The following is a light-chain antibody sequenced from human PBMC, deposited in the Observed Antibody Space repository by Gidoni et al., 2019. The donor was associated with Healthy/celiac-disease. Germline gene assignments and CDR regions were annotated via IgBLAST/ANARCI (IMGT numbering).Light chain of an antibody. CDR1: QSISSW. J-gene: IGKJ1*01. CDR3: QQDNSYSWT. Sequence: DIQMTQSPSTLSASVGDRVTSTCRASQSISSWLAWYQQKPGKAPKLLIYDASSLESGVPSRFSGSGSVTEFTLTISRLQPDDFATYYCQQDNSYSWTFGQXTKVEIK. CDR2: DAS. V-gene: IGKV1-5*01.